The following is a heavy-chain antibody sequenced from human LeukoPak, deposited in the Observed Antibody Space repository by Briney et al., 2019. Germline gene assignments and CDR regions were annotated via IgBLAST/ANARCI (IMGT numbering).Heavy chain of an antibody. Sequence: GGSLRLSCAASGFTFSSYGMHWVRQAPGKGLEWVSGISWNSGSIGYADSVKGRFTISRDNAKNSLYLQMNSLRAEDTALYYCAKDVRGYSSGWYVDAFDIWGQGTMVTVSS. V-gene: IGHV3-9*01. CDR3: AKDVRGYSSGWYVDAFDI. D-gene: IGHD6-19*01. CDR1: GFTFSSYG. CDR2: ISWNSGSI. J-gene: IGHJ3*02.